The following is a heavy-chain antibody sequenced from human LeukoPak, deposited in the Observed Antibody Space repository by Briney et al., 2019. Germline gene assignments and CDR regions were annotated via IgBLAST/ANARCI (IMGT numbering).Heavy chain of an antibody. J-gene: IGHJ5*02. CDR3: ARGKGSGYYGSGSYSGWFDP. V-gene: IGHV4-39*07. CDR2: IYYSGST. D-gene: IGHD3-10*01. CDR1: GGSISSSSYY. Sequence: SETLSLTCTVSGGSISSSSYYWGWIRQPPGKGLEWIGSIYYSGSTYYNPSLKSRVTISVDTSKNQFSLKLSSVTAADTAVYYCARGKGSGYYGSGSYSGWFDPWGQGTLVTVSS.